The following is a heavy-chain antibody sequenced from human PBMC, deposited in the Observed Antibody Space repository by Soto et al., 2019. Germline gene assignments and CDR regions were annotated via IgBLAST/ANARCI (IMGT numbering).Heavy chain of an antibody. CDR1: GFTFSSYA. CDR2: ISGSGGST. CDR3: AKDLRGYCSGGSCPCPPDYGMDV. J-gene: IGHJ6*02. V-gene: IGHV3-23*01. D-gene: IGHD2-15*01. Sequence: PGGSLRLSCAASGFTFSSYAMSWVRQAPGKGLEWVSAISGSGGSTYYADSVKGRFTISRDNSKNTLYLQMNSLRAEDTAVYYCAKDLRGYCSGGSCPCPPDYGMDVWGQETTVTVS.